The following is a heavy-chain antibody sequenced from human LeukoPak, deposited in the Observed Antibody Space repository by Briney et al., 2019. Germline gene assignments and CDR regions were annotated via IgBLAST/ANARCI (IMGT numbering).Heavy chain of an antibody. J-gene: IGHJ4*02. CDR3: ASLRSSGSGSFPTD. V-gene: IGHV4-39*01. CDR1: GGSINNGGYY. D-gene: IGHD3-10*01. CDR2: LYYNGAT. Sequence: PSGTLSLTCTVSGGSINNGGYYWGWIRPPPGEGPEWIGSLYYNGATYYNPTLRSRVTMSVDTSKNQFSLKLTSVTAADTAVYYCASLRSSGSGSFPTDWGQGILVTVSS.